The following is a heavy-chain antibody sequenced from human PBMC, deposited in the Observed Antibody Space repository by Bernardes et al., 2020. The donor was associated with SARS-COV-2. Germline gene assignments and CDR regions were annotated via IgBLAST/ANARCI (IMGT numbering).Heavy chain of an antibody. D-gene: IGHD3-16*01. Sequence: GASLKISCRGSGYDFTTYWIGWVRQMPGKGLEWMGIIYPGYSDDRYVPSFEGQVTISADKSITTAYLQWRSLKASDTAIYYCARLMRTESPVLDYGVDVWGQGTTVTVSS. V-gene: IGHV5-51*01. CDR1: GYDFTTYW. J-gene: IGHJ6*02. CDR2: IYPGYSDD. CDR3: ARLMRTESPVLDYGVDV.